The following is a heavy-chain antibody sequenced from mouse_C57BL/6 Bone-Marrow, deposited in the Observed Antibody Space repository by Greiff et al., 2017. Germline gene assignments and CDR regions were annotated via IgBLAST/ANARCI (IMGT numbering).Heavy chain of an antibody. D-gene: IGHD4-1*01. CDR2: ISYDGSN. CDR3: AWADY. V-gene: IGHV3-6*01. J-gene: IGHJ2*01. Sequence: EVKLVESGPGLVKPSQPLSFPCSVTGYSITSGYYWNWIRQFPGNKLEWMGYISYDGSNNYNPSLKNRISITRDTSKNQFFLKLNSVTTEDTATYYWAWADYWGQGTTLTVSS. CDR1: GYSITSGYY.